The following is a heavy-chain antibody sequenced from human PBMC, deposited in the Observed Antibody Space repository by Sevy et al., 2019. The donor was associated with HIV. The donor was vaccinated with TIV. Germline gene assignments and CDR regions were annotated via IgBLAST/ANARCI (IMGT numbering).Heavy chain of an antibody. CDR3: AKDTSSGSYPINFDY. CDR2: ISGSGGST. V-gene: IGHV3-23*01. Sequence: GGSLRLSCAASGFTFSSYAMSWVRQTPGKGLEWVSAISGSGGSTYYEDSVKGRFTISRDKAKNTKYLQMNSLRDEDTAVYYCAKDTSSGSYPINFDYWGQGTLVTVSS. D-gene: IGHD1-26*01. CDR1: GFTFSSYA. J-gene: IGHJ4*02.